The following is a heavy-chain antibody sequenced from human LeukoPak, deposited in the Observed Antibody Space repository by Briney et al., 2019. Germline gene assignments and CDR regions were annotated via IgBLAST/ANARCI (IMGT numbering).Heavy chain of an antibody. V-gene: IGHV3-23*01. CDR3: AKEGQLWFGGGDY. CDR1: GFTFSSYA. J-gene: IGHJ4*02. Sequence: GGSLRLSCAASGFTFSSYAMSWVRQAPGKGLEWVSAISGSGGSTYYADSVKGRFTISRDDSKNTLYLQMNSLRVEDTAVYYCAKEGQLWFGGGDYWGQGTLVTVSS. D-gene: IGHD3-10*01. CDR2: ISGSGGST.